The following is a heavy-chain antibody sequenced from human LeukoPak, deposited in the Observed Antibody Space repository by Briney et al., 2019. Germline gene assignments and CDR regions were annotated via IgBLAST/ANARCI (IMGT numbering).Heavy chain of an antibody. V-gene: IGHV1-69*13. D-gene: IGHD6-6*01. CDR2: IIPIFGTA. CDR3: ARGSWGWDSSSFQPRAFDY. J-gene: IGHJ4*02. CDR1: GGTFSSYA. Sequence: ASVKVSCKASGGTFSSYAISWVRQAPGQGLEWMGGIIPIFGTANYAQKFQGRVTITADESTSTAYMELSSLRSEDTAVYYCARGSWGWDSSSFQPRAFDYWGQGTLVTVSS.